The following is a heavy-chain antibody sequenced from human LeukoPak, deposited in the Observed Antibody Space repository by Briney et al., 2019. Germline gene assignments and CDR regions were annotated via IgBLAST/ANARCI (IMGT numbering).Heavy chain of an antibody. Sequence: GGSLRLSCAASGFTFSSYAMHWVRQAPGKGLEWVAVISYDGSNKYYADSVKGRFTISRDSSKNTLYLQMNSLRAEDTAVYHCAKDRVGYYDRSGSWAAFDIWGQGTMVTVSS. J-gene: IGHJ3*02. CDR2: ISYDGSNK. V-gene: IGHV3-30*04. CDR1: GFTFSSYA. D-gene: IGHD3-22*01. CDR3: AKDRVGYYDRSGSWAAFDI.